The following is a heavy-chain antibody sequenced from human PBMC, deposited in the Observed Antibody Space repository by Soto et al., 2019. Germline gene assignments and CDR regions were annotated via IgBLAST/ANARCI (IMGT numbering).Heavy chain of an antibody. Sequence: QLQLQESGPGLVKPSETLSLTCTVSGGSISSSSYYWGWIRQPPGKGLEWIGSIYYSGSTYYNPSLKSRVTISVDTSKNQFSLKLSSVTAADTAVYYCARHPGYSGYDSAFDYWGQGTLVTVSS. J-gene: IGHJ4*02. CDR2: IYYSGST. CDR1: GGSISSSSYY. D-gene: IGHD5-12*01. CDR3: ARHPGYSGYDSAFDY. V-gene: IGHV4-39*01.